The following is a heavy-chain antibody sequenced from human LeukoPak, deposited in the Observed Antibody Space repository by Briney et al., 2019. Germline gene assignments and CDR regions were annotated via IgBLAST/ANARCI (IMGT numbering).Heavy chain of an antibody. Sequence: GGPLRLSCAASGFTFSSYAMSWVRQAPGKGLEWVSAISGSGGSTYYADSVKGRFTISRDNSKNTLYLQMNSLRAEDTAVYYCAKDPEYYDFWSGLTGDYWGQGTLVTVSS. CDR2: ISGSGGST. V-gene: IGHV3-23*01. D-gene: IGHD3-3*01. CDR3: AKDPEYYDFWSGLTGDY. CDR1: GFTFSSYA. J-gene: IGHJ4*02.